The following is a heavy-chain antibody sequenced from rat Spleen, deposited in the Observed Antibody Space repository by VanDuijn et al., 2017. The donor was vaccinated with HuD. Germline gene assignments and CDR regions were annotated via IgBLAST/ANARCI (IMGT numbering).Heavy chain of an antibody. D-gene: IGHD5-1*01. CDR3: ARHPQLGVFWYFDF. CDR1: GFTFSDYY. V-gene: IGHV5-22*01. CDR2: INYEGSST. J-gene: IGHJ1*01. Sequence: EVQLVESGGGLVQPGRSLKLSCAASGFTFSDYYMAWVRQAPKKGLEWVASINYEGSSTYYRDSVRGRFTISRDNAKSTLYLQMDSLRSEDTATYYCARHPQLGVFWYFDFWGPGTMITVSS.